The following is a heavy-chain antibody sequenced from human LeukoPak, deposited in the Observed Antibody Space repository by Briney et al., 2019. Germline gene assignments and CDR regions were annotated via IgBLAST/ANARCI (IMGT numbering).Heavy chain of an antibody. CDR1: GFTFSSYW. Sequence: PGGSLRLSCAASGFTFSSYWMHWVRQAPGKGLVWVSRINSDGSITSYVDSVKGRFTISRDNAKNTLYLQMNSLRAEDTAVYYCARGRGESSSWYEDYWGQGTLVIVSS. D-gene: IGHD6-13*01. CDR3: ARGRGESSSWYEDY. V-gene: IGHV3-74*01. J-gene: IGHJ4*02. CDR2: INSDGSIT.